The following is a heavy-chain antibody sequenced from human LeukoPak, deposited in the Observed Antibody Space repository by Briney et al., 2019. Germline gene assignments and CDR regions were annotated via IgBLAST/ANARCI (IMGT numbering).Heavy chain of an antibody. J-gene: IGHJ3*02. CDR3: ARGGDYYGSGRAAFDI. V-gene: IGHV1-18*01. Sequence: ASVKVSCKASGYTFTSYGISWVRQTPGQGLEWMGWISAYNGNTNYAQKLQGRVTMTADTSMSTAYMELRSLRSDDTAVYYCARGGDYYGSGRAAFDIWGQGTMVTVSS. D-gene: IGHD3-10*01. CDR1: GYTFTSYG. CDR2: ISAYNGNT.